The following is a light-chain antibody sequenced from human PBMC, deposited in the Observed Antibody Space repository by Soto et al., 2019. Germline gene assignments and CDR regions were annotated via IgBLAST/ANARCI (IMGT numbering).Light chain of an antibody. V-gene: IGLV9-49*01. Sequence: QSVLTQTPSTSASLRASVTLTCTLSSDYSHYKVDWYQQRPGKGPRFVMRVGTGGIVGSKGDGIPDRFSVLGSGLNRYLTIKNIQEEDESDYHCGADHGSGSNFVVVFGGGTKLTVL. J-gene: IGLJ2*01. CDR2: VGTGGIVG. CDR1: SDYSHYK. CDR3: GADHGSGSNFVVV.